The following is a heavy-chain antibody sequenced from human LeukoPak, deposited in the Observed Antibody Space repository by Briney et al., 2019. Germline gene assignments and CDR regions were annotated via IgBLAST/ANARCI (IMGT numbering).Heavy chain of an antibody. CDR3: ARETGGNGSYYGGAFDI. CDR1: VCTFSSYA. V-gene: IGHV1-69*01. Sequence: SVKVSCKASVCTFSSYAISWVRQAPGQGLEWMGVIIPIFGTANYAQKFQGRVTITADESTSTAYMELSSLRSEDTAVYYCARETGGNGSYYGGAFDIWGQGTMVTVSS. J-gene: IGHJ3*02. CDR2: IIPIFGTA. D-gene: IGHD1-26*01.